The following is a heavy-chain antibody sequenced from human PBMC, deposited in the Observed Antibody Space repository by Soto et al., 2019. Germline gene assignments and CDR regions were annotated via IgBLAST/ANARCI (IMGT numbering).Heavy chain of an antibody. Sequence: QVQLVQSGAEVKKPGSSVKVSCKASGGTFSSYAISWVRQAPGQGLEWMGGIIPIFGTANYAQKFQGRVTITADESTSTAYMELSSLRSEDTAVYYCAGLGIDYGDYYYYGMDVWGQGTTVTVSS. CDR3: AGLGIDYGDYYYYGMDV. V-gene: IGHV1-69*12. D-gene: IGHD4-17*01. J-gene: IGHJ6*02. CDR2: IIPIFGTA. CDR1: GGTFSSYA.